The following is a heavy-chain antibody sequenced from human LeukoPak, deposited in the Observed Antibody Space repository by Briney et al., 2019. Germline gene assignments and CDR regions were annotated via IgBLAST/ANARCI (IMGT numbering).Heavy chain of an antibody. D-gene: IGHD6-13*01. J-gene: IGHJ3*02. V-gene: IGHV4-34*01. CDR2: INHSGST. CDR3: ARASSWYPYAFDI. CDR1: GGSFSGYY. Sequence: SETLSLTCAVYGGSFSGYYWSWIRQPPGKGLEWIGEINHSGSTNYNPSLKSRVTISVDTSKNQFSLKLSSVTAADTAAYYCARASSWYPYAFDIWGQGTVVTVSS.